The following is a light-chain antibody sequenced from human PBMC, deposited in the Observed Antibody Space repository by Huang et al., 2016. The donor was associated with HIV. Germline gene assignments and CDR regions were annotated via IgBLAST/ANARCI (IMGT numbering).Light chain of an antibody. CDR1: QNVRNN. V-gene: IGKV3D-15*01. Sequence: EIKMTQSPATLSVSPGGRVTLSCRASQNVRNNLAWYQQKTCQAPRLLLYDTSTRASGIPARFSGSGSGTEVTLTISGLQSEDFAIYYCQQYDKWPPGLTFGGGTKMEI. CDR2: DTS. J-gene: IGKJ4*01. CDR3: QQYDKWPPGLT.